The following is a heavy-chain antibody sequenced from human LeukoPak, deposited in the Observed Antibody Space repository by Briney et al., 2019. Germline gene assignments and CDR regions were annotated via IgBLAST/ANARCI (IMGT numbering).Heavy chain of an antibody. V-gene: IGHV3-7*01. J-gene: IGHJ1*01. D-gene: IGHD3-10*01. CDR1: GFTFSSYS. CDR3: ARRLWFGESN. Sequence: PGGSLRLSCAASGFTFSSYSMNWVRQAPGKGLEWVANIKQDGSEKYYVDSVKGRFTISRDNAKNSLYLQMNSLRAEDTAVYYCARRLWFGESNWGQGTLVTVSS. CDR2: IKQDGSEK.